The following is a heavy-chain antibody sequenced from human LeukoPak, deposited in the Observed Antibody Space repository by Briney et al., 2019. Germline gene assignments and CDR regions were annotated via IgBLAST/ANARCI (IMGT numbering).Heavy chain of an antibody. V-gene: IGHV4-34*01. CDR1: GGSFSGYY. D-gene: IGHD2-2*01. CDR2: INHSGST. J-gene: IGHJ6*03. Sequence: PSETLSLTCAVYGGSFSGYYWSWIRQPPGKGLEWIGEINHSGSTNYNPSLKSRVTISVDTSKNQFSLKLSSVTAADTAVYYCARGSPPYCSSTSCYVRNYYYYYYMDVWGKGTTVTVSS. CDR3: ARGSPPYCSSTSCYVRNYYYYYYMDV.